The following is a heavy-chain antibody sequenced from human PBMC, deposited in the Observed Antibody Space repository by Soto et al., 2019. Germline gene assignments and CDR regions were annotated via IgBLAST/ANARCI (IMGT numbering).Heavy chain of an antibody. CDR1: GGTFSSYA. J-gene: IGHJ4*02. V-gene: IGHV1-69*01. D-gene: IGHD3-22*01. CDR2: FIPIFGTA. Sequence: QVQLVQSGAEVKKPGSSVKVSCKASGGTFSSYAISWVRQAPGQGLEWMGGFIPIFGTANYAQKFQGRVTITADESTSTAYMELSSLRSEDTAVYYCARNIPGGSGYYYEGVDYWGQGTLVTVSS. CDR3: ARNIPGGSGYYYEGVDY.